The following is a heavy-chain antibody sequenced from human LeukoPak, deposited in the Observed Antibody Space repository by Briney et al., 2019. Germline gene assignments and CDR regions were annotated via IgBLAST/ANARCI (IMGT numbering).Heavy chain of an antibody. CDR2: VSHSGYT. CDR1: GDSVVNGDW. Sequence: SETLSLTCDVSGDSVVNGDWWTWVRQPPGKGLEWIGEVSHSGYTNYNPSLESRVAISIDKSNNHFSLTLRSASAADTAVYFCSRRSGTYTWYLDVWGRGTLVTVSS. D-gene: IGHD3-10*01. V-gene: IGHV4/OR15-8*02. J-gene: IGHJ2*01. CDR3: SRRSGTYTWYLDV.